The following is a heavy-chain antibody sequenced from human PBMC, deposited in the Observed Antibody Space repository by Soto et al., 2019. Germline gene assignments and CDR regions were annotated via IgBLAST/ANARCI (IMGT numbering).Heavy chain of an antibody. CDR2: IIPIFGTA. D-gene: IGHD6-13*01. V-gene: IGHV1-69*06. J-gene: IGHJ4*02. CDR1: AGTFSSYV. CDR3: ARGRGLLEYSSSYDY. Sequence: SVKVSCKASAGTFSSYVMSWVRPAPGQGLEWMGGIIPIFGTANYAQKFQGRVTITADKSTSTAYMELSSLRSEDTAVYYCARGRGLLEYSSSYDYWGQGTLVT.